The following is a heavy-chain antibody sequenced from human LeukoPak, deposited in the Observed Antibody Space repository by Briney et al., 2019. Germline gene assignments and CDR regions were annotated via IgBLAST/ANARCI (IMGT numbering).Heavy chain of an antibody. J-gene: IGHJ3*02. CDR1: GGSISSSSYY. D-gene: IGHD3-10*01. V-gene: IGHV4-39*07. CDR3: ARDLLWFGWGAFDI. Sequence: PSETLSLTCTVSGGSISSSSYYWGWIRQPPGKGLEWTGSIYYSGSTYYNPSLKSRVTISVDTSKNQFSLKLSSVTAADTAVYYCARDLLWFGWGAFDIWGQGTMVTVSS. CDR2: IYYSGST.